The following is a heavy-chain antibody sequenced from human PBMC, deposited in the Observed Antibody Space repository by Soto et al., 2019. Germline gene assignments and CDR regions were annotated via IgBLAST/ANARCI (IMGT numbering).Heavy chain of an antibody. CDR3: ARDSWIQLWLERSYYYYYMDV. CDR1: GFTFSSYG. Sequence: GGSLRLSCAASGFTFSSYGMHWVRQAPGKGLEWVAVIWYDGSNKYYADSVKGRFTISRDNSKNTLYLQMNSRRAEDTAVYYCARDSWIQLWLERSYYYYYMDVWGKGTTVTVSS. J-gene: IGHJ6*03. D-gene: IGHD5-18*01. CDR2: IWYDGSNK. V-gene: IGHV3-33*01.